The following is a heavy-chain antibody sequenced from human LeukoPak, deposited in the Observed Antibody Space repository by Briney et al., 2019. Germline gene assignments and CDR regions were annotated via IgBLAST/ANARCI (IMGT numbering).Heavy chain of an antibody. D-gene: IGHD2-2*01. J-gene: IGHJ6*03. CDR2: MNPNSGNT. CDR3: ARGFIVVVPAATSYYYYYMDV. Sequence: ASVKVSCKASGYTFTSYDINWVRQATGQGLEWMGWMNPNSGNTGYAQEFQGRVTMTRNTSISTAYMELSSLRSEDTAVYYCARGFIVVVPAATSYYYYYMDVWGKGTTVTVSS. V-gene: IGHV1-8*01. CDR1: GYTFTSYD.